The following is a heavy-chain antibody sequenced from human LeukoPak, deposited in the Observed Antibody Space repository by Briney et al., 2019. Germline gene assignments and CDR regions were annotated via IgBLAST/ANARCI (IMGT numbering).Heavy chain of an antibody. J-gene: IGHJ4*02. CDR1: GFTFNNYA. D-gene: IGHD3-22*01. CDR3: ARGGMINPTPVDY. CDR2: IGFGDDSA. Sequence: PGGSLRLSCAASGFTFNNYAMSWVRQAPGKGLEWVSTIGFGDDSAYYADSVKGRFTISRDNSKNTLYLQMNSLRAEDTAVYYCARGGMINPTPVDYWGQGTLVTVSS. V-gene: IGHV3-23*01.